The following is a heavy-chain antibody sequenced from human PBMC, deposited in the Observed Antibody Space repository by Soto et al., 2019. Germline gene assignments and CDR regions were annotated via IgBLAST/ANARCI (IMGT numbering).Heavy chain of an antibody. V-gene: IGHV3-21*06. CDR3: AREFYGGYHNGKYYFDF. CDR2: ITRTSDNK. CDR1: GFTFSNFS. D-gene: IGHD5-12*01. J-gene: IGHJ4*02. Sequence: PGGSLRLCCAASGFTFSNFSMNWVRQTPGKGLEWVSSITRTSDNKYYGDSVRGRFTVSRDNAKSTLYLQMNSLSAEDTAIYYCAREFYGGYHNGKYYFDFWGQGTLVTVSS.